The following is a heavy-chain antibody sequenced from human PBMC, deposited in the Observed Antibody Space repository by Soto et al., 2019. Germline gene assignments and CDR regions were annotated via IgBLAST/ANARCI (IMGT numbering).Heavy chain of an antibody. CDR3: ARVPILEWLFGPERHFDY. V-gene: IGHV3-21*01. D-gene: IGHD3-3*01. CDR1: GFTFSSYS. J-gene: IGHJ4*02. CDR2: ISSSSSYI. Sequence: PGGSLRLSCAASGFTFSSYSMNWVRQAPGKGLEWVSSISSSSSYIYYADSVKGRFTISRDNAKNSLYLQMNSLRAEDTAVYYCARVPILEWLFGPERHFDYWGQGTLVTVSS.